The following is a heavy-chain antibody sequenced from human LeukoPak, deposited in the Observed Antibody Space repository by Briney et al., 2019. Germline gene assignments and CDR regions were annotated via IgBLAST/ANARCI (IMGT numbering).Heavy chain of an antibody. CDR3: AKDLHDYGNYVGWFDS. D-gene: IGHD4-11*01. CDR1: GFTFSSYA. Sequence: GGSLRLSCVASGFTFSSYAMDWVRQAPGKGLEWVSAISGSGGSTYYADSAKGRFTISRDNSKTTLFLQMNSLRAEDTAVYYCAKDLHDYGNYVGWFDSWGQGTLVTVSS. CDR2: ISGSGGST. J-gene: IGHJ5*01. V-gene: IGHV3-23*01.